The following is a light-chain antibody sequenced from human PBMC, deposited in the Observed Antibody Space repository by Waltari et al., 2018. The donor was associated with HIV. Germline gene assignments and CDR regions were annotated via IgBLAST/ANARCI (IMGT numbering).Light chain of an antibody. CDR2: DVN. CDR3: CAYAAGHVSYV. J-gene: IGLJ1*01. V-gene: IGLV2-11*01. CDR1: NSDVGFYDY. Sequence: QSALTQPPSVSGSPGQSVSIPCSGTNSDVGFYDYVSWYQQYPGKAPKLIIFDVNRRPSGVPERFSGSKSGNTASLTISGLQTEDEADYFCCAYAAGHVSYVFGNGTAVAVL.